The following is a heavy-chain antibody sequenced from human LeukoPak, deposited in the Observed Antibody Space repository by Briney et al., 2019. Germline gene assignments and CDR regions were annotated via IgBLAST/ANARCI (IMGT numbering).Heavy chain of an antibody. J-gene: IGHJ5*02. D-gene: IGHD4-23*01. CDR1: GGSISSGGYY. CDR2: IYYSGST. V-gene: IGHV4-31*03. CDR3: ARAHGGNSRIFSDIYNWFDP. Sequence: SETLSLTCTVSGGSISSGGYYWSWIRQHPGKGLEWIGYIYYSGSTYYNPSLKSRVTISVDTSKNQFSLKLSSVTAADTAVYYCARAHGGNSRIFSDIYNWFDPWGQGTLVTVSS.